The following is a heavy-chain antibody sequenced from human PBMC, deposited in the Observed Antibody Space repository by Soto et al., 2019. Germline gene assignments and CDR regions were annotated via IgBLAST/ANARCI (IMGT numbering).Heavy chain of an antibody. D-gene: IGHD1-26*01. Sequence: QVQLVQSGAEVKESGASVKVSCKAFGYNFAAYTIHWVRQAPGQGLEWMGWVDAGSGDTKYSQKFQGRVTMTRDTSASTAYMELTSLTSEDTAVYYCARSREQLYWGQGTQVIVSS. V-gene: IGHV1-3*01. CDR2: VDAGSGDT. CDR3: ARSREQLY. CDR1: GYNFAAYT. J-gene: IGHJ4*02.